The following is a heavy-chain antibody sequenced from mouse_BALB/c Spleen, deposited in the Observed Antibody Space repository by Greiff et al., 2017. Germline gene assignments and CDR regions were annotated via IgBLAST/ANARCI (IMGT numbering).Heavy chain of an antibody. CDR2: ILPGSGST. CDR1: GYTFSSYW. D-gene: IGHD2-4*01. CDR3: ARGMITFAY. V-gene: IGHV1-9*01. J-gene: IGHJ3*01. Sequence: QVQLQQSGAELMKPGASVKISCKATGYTFSSYWIEWVKQRPGHGLEWIGEILPGSGSTNYNEKFKGKATFTADTSSNTAYMQLSSLTSEDSAVYYCARGMITFAYWGQGTLVTVSA.